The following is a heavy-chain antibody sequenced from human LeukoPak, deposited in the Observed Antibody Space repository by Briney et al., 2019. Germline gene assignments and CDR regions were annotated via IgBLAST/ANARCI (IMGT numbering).Heavy chain of an antibody. V-gene: IGHV1-18*01. J-gene: IGHJ4*02. Sequence: ASVKVSCKASGYTFTSYGITWVRQAPGQGLEWMGWINVPNGLINYAPKLQGRVTLTTDTFTSTAYMEVRSLTSDDTAIYYCARDSNWNVDYWGQGTLVTVSS. CDR3: ARDSNWNVDY. D-gene: IGHD1-20*01. CDR1: GYTFTSYG. CDR2: INVPNGLI.